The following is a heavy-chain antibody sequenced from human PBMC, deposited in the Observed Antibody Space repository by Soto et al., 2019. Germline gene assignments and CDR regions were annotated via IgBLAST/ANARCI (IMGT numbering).Heavy chain of an antibody. V-gene: IGHV3-9*01. Sequence: EVQLVESGGGLVQPGRSLRLSCAASGFTFDNYAMHWVRQAPGKGLEWVSGISWNSGNIGYVDSVKGRFTISRDNAKNSLHLQMNSLRAEDTALYYCAALAANDGFDMWGQGTMVTVSS. CDR3: AALAANDGFDM. D-gene: IGHD6-13*01. J-gene: IGHJ3*02. CDR2: ISWNSGNI. CDR1: GFTFDNYA.